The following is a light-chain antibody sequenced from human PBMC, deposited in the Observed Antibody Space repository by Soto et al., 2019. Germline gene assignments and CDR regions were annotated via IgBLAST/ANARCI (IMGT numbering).Light chain of an antibody. V-gene: IGLV4-69*01. Sequence: QPVLTQSPSASASLGASVKLTCTLSSGHSSYAIAWHQQQPEKGPRYLMKLNSDGSHNKGDGIPDRFSGSSSGAERYLTISSPQSEDEADYYCQTWGATGIRVFGGGTKVTVL. J-gene: IGLJ3*02. CDR3: QTWGATGIRV. CDR2: LNSDGSH. CDR1: SGHSSYA.